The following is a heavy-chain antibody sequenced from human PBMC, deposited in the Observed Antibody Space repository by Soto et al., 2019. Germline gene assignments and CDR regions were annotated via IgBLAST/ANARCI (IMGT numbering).Heavy chain of an antibody. Sequence: QVQLVESGGGVVQPGRSLRLSCAASGFTFSSYAMHWVRQAPGKGLEWVAVISYDGTNNYADSVKGRFTISRDNSKNTLYLLMNSLRAEDTAFYYCASGWDSSGYYYLGRYWGQGTLVTVSS. V-gene: IGHV3-30-3*01. CDR2: ISYDGTN. D-gene: IGHD3-22*01. CDR1: GFTFSSYA. J-gene: IGHJ4*02. CDR3: ASGWDSSGYYYLGRY.